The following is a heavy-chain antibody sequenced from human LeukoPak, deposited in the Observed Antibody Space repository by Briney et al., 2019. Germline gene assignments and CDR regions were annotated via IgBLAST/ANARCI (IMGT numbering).Heavy chain of an antibody. V-gene: IGHV4-59*01. Sequence: SETLSLTCTVSGGSISSYYWGWIRQPPGKGLEWIGYIYYSGSTNYNASLKSRVTISVDTSKNQFSLKLRSVTAADTAVYYCARRGFYYDSSGYPASVFDYWGQGTLVTVSS. CDR1: GGSISSYY. D-gene: IGHD3-22*01. J-gene: IGHJ4*02. CDR2: IYYSGST. CDR3: ARRGFYYDSSGYPASVFDY.